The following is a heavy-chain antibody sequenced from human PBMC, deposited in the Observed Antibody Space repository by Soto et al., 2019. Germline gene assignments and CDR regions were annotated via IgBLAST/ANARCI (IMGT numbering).Heavy chain of an antibody. V-gene: IGHV4-34*01. CDR2: VNPGGIT. CDR1: GGSLSGYY. Sequence: SETLSLTCAVYGGSLSGYYWTWIRQPPGKGLEWIGEVNPGGITNYSPAVKSRLTISLDTSKKQVSLEMTSVTAADTAVYYCGRVLIKMALQPTESWGPRTLVNLSX. CDR3: GRVLIKMALQPTES. D-gene: IGHD2-15*01. J-gene: IGHJ5*02.